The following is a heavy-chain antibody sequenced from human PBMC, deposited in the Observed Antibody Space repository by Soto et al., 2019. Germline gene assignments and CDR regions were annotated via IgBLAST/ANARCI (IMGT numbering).Heavy chain of an antibody. CDR1: GFTFSSYS. D-gene: IGHD2-15*01. Sequence: PGGSLRLSCAASGFTFSSYSMNWLRQAPGKGLEWVSYISSSSSTIYYADSVKGRFTTSRDNSKNSLSLQMNNLRAEDTAVYYCAPTVVFAAAGIDHWGQGTQVTVSS. J-gene: IGHJ4*02. CDR3: APTVVFAAAGIDH. V-gene: IGHV3-48*01. CDR2: ISSSSSTI.